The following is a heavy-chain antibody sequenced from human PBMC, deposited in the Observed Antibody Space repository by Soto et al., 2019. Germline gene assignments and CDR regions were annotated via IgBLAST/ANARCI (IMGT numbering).Heavy chain of an antibody. V-gene: IGHV5-51*01. D-gene: IGHD2-2*01. CDR3: AKHEGYCSSTTCSNFDY. CDR1: GFTFTSYW. CDR2: IYPGDSDT. Sequence: GESLKISCKASGFTFTSYWIAWVRQMPGKGLEWMGIIYPGDSDTSYSPSFQGQVTISADKSINTAYLQWSSLKASDTAVYYCAKHEGYCSSTTCSNFDYWGQGTLVT. J-gene: IGHJ4*02.